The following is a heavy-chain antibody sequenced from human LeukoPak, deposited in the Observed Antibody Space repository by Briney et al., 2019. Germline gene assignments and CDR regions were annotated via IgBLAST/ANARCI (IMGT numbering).Heavy chain of an antibody. Sequence: TGGSLRLSCAASGFTFSSYAMSWVRQAPGKGLEWVSAISGSGGSTYYADSVKGRFTISRDNSKNTLYLQMNSLRAEDTAVYYCAKFRLQWELLGEVDCWGQGTLVTVSS. CDR1: GFTFSSYA. V-gene: IGHV3-23*01. CDR2: ISGSGGST. D-gene: IGHD1-26*01. CDR3: AKFRLQWELLGEVDC. J-gene: IGHJ4*02.